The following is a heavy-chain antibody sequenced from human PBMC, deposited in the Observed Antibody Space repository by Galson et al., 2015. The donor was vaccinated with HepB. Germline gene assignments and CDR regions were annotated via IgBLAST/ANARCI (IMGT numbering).Heavy chain of an antibody. CDR3: ARDGSYGRKFDY. J-gene: IGHJ4*02. D-gene: IGHD1-26*01. Sequence: SETLSLTCTVSGGSVSSGSYYWSWIRQPPGKGLEWIGYIYYSGSTNYNPSLKSRVTISVDTSKNQFSLKLSSVTAADTAVYYCARDGSYGRKFDYWGQGTLVTVSS. CDR1: GGSVSSGSYY. V-gene: IGHV4-61*01. CDR2: IYYSGST.